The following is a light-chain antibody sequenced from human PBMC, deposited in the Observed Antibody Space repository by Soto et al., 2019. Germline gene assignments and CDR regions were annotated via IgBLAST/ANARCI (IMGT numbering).Light chain of an antibody. Sequence: DIQMTQSPSTLSASVGDRVTITCRASQTISSWLAWYQQKPGKAPKLLIYRASSLESGVPSRFSGSGSGTEFTLTISCLQPYYIASYYSQQYHIYFTFGSGT. CDR3: QQYHIYFT. CDR2: RAS. CDR1: QTISSW. V-gene: IGKV1-5*03. J-gene: IGKJ1*01.